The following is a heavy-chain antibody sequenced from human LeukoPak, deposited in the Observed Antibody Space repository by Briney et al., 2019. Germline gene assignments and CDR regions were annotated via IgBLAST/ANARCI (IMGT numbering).Heavy chain of an antibody. J-gene: IGHJ4*02. CDR3: ATELRSGYFDY. D-gene: IGHD3-22*01. CDR1: GYVLSELS. Sequence: SVKVSCKLSGYVLSELSMHWVRQAPGKGLEWMGGFDPEDDERIYAQKFQGRVTMTEDTSTDTAHMELSSLRSEDTAVYYCATELRSGYFDYWGQGTLVTVSS. CDR2: FDPEDDER. V-gene: IGHV1-24*01.